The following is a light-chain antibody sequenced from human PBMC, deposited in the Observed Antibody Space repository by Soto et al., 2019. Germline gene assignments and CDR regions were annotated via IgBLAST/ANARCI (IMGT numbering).Light chain of an antibody. CDR2: SHN. CDR3: ATWDDSLDGYV. CDR1: SSNIGSNT. J-gene: IGLJ1*01. V-gene: IGLV1-44*01. Sequence: QLVLTQPPSASGTPGQRVTISCSGSSSNIGSNTVNWYQQLPGTAPKLLIYSHNQRPSGVPDRFSVSKSGTSASLAISGLQSEGEADYYCATWDDSLDGYVFGTGTKLTVL.